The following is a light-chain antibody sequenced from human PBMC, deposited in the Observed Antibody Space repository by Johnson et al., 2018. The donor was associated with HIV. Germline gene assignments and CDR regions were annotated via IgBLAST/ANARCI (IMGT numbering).Light chain of an antibody. CDR1: SSNIGNSY. Sequence: QSILTQPPSVSAAPGQKVTISCSGSSSNIGNSYVSWYQQLPGTAPTLLIYENNKRPSGIPDRFSGSKSGTSATLGITGLQTGEEADYYCGTWDSSLMALYVFGTGTKVTVL. CDR3: GTWDSSLMALYV. CDR2: ENN. J-gene: IGLJ1*01. V-gene: IGLV1-51*02.